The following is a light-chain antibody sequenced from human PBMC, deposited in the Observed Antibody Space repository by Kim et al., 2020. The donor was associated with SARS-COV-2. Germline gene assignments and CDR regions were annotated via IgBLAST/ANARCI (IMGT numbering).Light chain of an antibody. CDR3: NSRDNNGKGI. V-gene: IGLV3-19*01. J-gene: IGLJ2*01. Sequence: SSEMTQDPAVSVALGQTVRITCQGDNLRNYYATWYQHKPGQAPLLAIYGRNSRPSGIPDRFSGSTSGNTASLTITGAEAEDEAEYYCNSRDNNGKGIFGGGTKLTVL. CDR2: GRN. CDR1: NLRNYY.